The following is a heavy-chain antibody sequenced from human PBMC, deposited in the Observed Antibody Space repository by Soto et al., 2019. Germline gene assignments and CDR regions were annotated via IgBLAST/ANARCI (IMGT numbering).Heavy chain of an antibody. V-gene: IGHV3-72*01. CDR3: VRGYNSFAS. Sequence: EVQLVESGGGLVQPGGSLRLSCVASGFTFSDHFMDWVRQAPGKGLEWVARSRNRANSHTTEYPASVKGSFSISRDNSKNALYLQMNILQTVDTAVYYCVRGYNSFASWGQGSLVTVSS. CDR2: SRNRANSHTT. D-gene: IGHD1-20*01. J-gene: IGHJ4*02. CDR1: GFTFSDHF.